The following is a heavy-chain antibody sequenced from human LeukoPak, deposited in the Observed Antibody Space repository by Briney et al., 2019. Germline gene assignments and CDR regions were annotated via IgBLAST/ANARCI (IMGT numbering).Heavy chain of an antibody. V-gene: IGHV4-4*02. D-gene: IGHD3-10*01. Sequence: NPSETLSLTCAVSGGSISSSNWWRCVRQPPGKGLEWFGEIYHSGSTNYNPSLKSRVTISVDKSKNQFSLKLSSVTAADTAVYYCARDSRYGSGSYYLDYWGQGTLVTVSS. CDR3: ARDSRYGSGSYYLDY. CDR1: GGSISSSNW. J-gene: IGHJ4*02. CDR2: IYHSGST.